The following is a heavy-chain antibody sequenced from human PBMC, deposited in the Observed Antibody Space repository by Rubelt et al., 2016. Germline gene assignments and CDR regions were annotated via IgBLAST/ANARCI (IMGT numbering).Heavy chain of an antibody. CDR3: ATSRSAILKYGMDV. CDR1: GFTFNDHA. D-gene: IGHD5-18*01. V-gene: IGHV3-9*01. CDR2: ISWNGGVI. Sequence: VGDRGGLIQSGRSLRLSCAASGFTFNDHAMHWVRQAPGKGLEWVSSISWNGGVIGYADSVKGRFTISRDNAKNSLYVQMNSLRAEDTAVYYCATSRSAILKYGMDVWGQGTTVTVSS. J-gene: IGHJ6*02.